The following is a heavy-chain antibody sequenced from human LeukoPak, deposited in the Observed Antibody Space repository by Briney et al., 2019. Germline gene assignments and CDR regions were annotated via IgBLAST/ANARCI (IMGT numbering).Heavy chain of an antibody. V-gene: IGHV4-34*01. CDR2: INHSGST. CDR3: ARAAGYCSGGSCYFGY. D-gene: IGHD2-15*01. Sequence: SETLSLTCAVYGWSFSGYYWSWIRQPPGKGLEWIGEINHSGSTNYNPSLKSRVTISVETSKNQFSLKLSSVTAADTAVYYCARAAGYCSGGSCYFGYWGQGTLVTVSS. CDR1: GWSFSGYY. J-gene: IGHJ4*02.